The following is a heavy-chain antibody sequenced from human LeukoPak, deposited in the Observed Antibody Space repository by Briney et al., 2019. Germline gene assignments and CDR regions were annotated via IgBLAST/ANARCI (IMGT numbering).Heavy chain of an antibody. CDR3: AKRGQLGITMIVVVIDFDY. J-gene: IGHJ4*02. D-gene: IGHD3-22*01. CDR1: GFTFSSYA. Sequence: GGSLRLSCAASGFTFSSYAMSWVRQAPGKGLEWVSAISGSGGSTYYADSVKGRFTISRDNSKNTLYLQMNSLRAEDTAVYYCAKRGQLGITMIVVVIDFDYWGQGTLVTVSS. CDR2: ISGSGGST. V-gene: IGHV3-23*01.